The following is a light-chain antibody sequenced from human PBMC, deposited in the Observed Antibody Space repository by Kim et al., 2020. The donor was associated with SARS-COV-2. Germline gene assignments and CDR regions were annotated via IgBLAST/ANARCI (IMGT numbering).Light chain of an antibody. V-gene: IGLV3-19*01. Sequence: ALGQTVRITCQGDSLRSYYASWYQQQPGQAPVLVIYGKNNRPSGIPDRFSGSSSGNTASLTITGAQAEDEADYYCYSRDSSGNSVVFGGGTQLTVL. CDR1: SLRSYY. J-gene: IGLJ2*01. CDR2: GKN. CDR3: YSRDSSGNSVV.